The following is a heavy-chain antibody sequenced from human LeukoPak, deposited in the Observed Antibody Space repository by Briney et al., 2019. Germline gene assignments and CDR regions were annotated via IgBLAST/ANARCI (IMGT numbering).Heavy chain of an antibody. V-gene: IGHV3-74*01. Sequence: PGGSLRLSCAASGFTFSDYWMHWVRQAPGKGLVWVSRINSGGSSRTYADSVKGRFTVSRDDAKNTLYLQMNSLRAEDTAVYYCARGRSYYYAMDVWGQGTTVTVSS. CDR1: GFTFSDYW. CDR3: ARGRSYYYAMDV. CDR2: INSGGSSR. J-gene: IGHJ6*02.